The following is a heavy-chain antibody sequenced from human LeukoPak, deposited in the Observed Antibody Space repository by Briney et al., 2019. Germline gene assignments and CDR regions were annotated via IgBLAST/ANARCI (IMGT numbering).Heavy chain of an antibody. CDR3: ASSSGWYTQFDY. CDR2: IYTSGST. D-gene: IGHD6-19*01. J-gene: IGHJ4*02. Sequence: SETLSLTCTVSGGSISSYYWSWLRQPAGKGLEWIGRIYTSGSTNYNPSLKSRVTMSVDTSKNQCSLQLSSVTAADTAVYYCASSSGWYTQFDYWGQGPLVTVSS. CDR1: GGSISSYY. V-gene: IGHV4-4*07.